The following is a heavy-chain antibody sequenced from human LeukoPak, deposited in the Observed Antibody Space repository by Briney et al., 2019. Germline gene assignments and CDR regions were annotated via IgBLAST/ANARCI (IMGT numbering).Heavy chain of an antibody. CDR2: ISTSSVYI. CDR1: GFTFSGYS. CDR3: ARGEYYFDGGY. V-gene: IGHV3-21*01. J-gene: IGHJ4*02. Sequence: PGGSLRLSCAASGFTFSGYSMNWVRQAPGKGLEWVSSISTSSVYIYYADSVKGRFTISRDNAKNSLFLQMNSLRAEDTAVYYCARGEYYFDGGYWGQGTLVTVSS. D-gene: IGHD3-22*01.